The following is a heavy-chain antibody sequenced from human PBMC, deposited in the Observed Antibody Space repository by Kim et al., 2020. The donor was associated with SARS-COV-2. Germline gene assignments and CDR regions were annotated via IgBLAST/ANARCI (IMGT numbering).Heavy chain of an antibody. CDR3: ATYEGGSGSPPIDY. CDR1: GFTFSSYA. Sequence: GGSLRLSCAASGFTFSSYAMSWVRQAPGKGLEWVSTISGSGTTTYDADSVKGRFTISRDNSKNTLYLQLNSLRAEDTAVYYCATYEGGSGSPPIDYWGQGTLVTVSS. J-gene: IGHJ4*02. V-gene: IGHV3-23*01. CDR2: ISGSGTTT. D-gene: IGHD3-10*01.